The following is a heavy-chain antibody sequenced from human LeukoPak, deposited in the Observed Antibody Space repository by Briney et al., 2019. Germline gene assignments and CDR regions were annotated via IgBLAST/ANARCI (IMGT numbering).Heavy chain of an antibody. CDR3: VRVPLGYSAYEDEDLIYYFDY. CDR1: GFTFTRHG. CDR2: LSSDGRKT. J-gene: IGHJ4*02. D-gene: IGHD5-12*01. V-gene: IGHV3-30*03. Sequence: PGRSLRLSCEVSGFTFTRHGMHWVRQVPGKGLEWVASLSSDGRKTHYADSVRGRFTTSRDTSKNTLSLQMDSLRVEDTAVYFCVRVPLGYSAYEDEDLIYYFDYWGQGTLVTVSS.